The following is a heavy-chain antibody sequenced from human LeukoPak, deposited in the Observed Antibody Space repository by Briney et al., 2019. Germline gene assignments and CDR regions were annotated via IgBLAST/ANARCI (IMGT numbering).Heavy chain of an antibody. CDR1: GFTFSNSA. V-gene: IGHV3-23*01. Sequence: GGSLRLSCAPSGFTFSNSAMSWVRQAPGKGLEWVSTLSGSGITTYYADSVKGRFTISRDNSKNTLYLQMNSLRAEDTAVYYCAKGIYSSGWSYFDYWGHGTLVTVSS. J-gene: IGHJ4*01. CDR3: AKGIYSSGWSYFDY. CDR2: LSGSGITT. D-gene: IGHD6-19*01.